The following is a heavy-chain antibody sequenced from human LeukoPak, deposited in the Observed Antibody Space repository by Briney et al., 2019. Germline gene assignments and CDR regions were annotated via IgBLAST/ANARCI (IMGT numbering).Heavy chain of an antibody. CDR3: ARVPGYYDSSGYRGGDVAFDI. CDR1: GFTFSDYY. Sequence: GGSLRLSCAASGFTFSDYYMSWIRQAPGKGLEWVSYISNNGSTIYHADSVKGRFTISRDNAKNSLYLQMNSLRAEDTAVYYCARVPGYYDSSGYRGGDVAFDIWGQGTMVTVSS. D-gene: IGHD3-22*01. J-gene: IGHJ3*02. CDR2: ISNNGSTI. V-gene: IGHV3-11*04.